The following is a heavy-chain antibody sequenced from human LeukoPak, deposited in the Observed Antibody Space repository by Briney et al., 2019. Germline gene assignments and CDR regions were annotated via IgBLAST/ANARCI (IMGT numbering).Heavy chain of an antibody. J-gene: IGHJ4*02. Sequence: ASVKVSCKASGYTFTSYDINWVRQATGQGLEWMGWKNPNSGNTGYAQKFQGRVTMTRSTSISTAYMELSSLRSEDTAVYYCARAASRDILTGYYIRYWGQGTLVTVSS. CDR3: ARAASRDILTGYYIRY. V-gene: IGHV1-8*01. CDR2: KNPNSGNT. D-gene: IGHD3-9*01. CDR1: GYTFTSYD.